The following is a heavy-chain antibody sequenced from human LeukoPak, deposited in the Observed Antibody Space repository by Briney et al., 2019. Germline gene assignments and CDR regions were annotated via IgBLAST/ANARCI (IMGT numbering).Heavy chain of an antibody. CDR3: ARDFLYVTGPGY. CDR1: GFTFSSYS. V-gene: IGHV3-21*01. D-gene: IGHD2-21*02. CDR2: ISSTSSYM. Sequence: GGSLRLSCAASGFTFSSYSMNWVRQAPGRGLEWVSSISSTSSYMYYADSVKGRFTISRDNAKNSLYLQMNSLRAEDTAVYYCARDFLYVTGPGYWGQGTLVTVSS. J-gene: IGHJ4*02.